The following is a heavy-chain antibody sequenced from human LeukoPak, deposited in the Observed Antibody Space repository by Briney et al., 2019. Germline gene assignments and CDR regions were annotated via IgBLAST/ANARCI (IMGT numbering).Heavy chain of an antibody. CDR1: GFTFDDYT. D-gene: IGHD3-10*01. CDR2: ISWNGVST. J-gene: IGHJ4*02. CDR3: AKERGISGYFDY. Sequence: GGSLRLSCAASGFTFDDYTMHWVRQAPGKGLERVSLISWNGVSTYYADSVKGRFTISRDNSKNSLYLQMHSLRTEDTALYYCAKERGISGYFDYWGQGTLVTVSS. V-gene: IGHV3-43*01.